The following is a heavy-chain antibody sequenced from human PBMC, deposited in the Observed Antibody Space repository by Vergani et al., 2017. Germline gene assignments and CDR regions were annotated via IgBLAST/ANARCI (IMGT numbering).Heavy chain of an antibody. CDR1: GGSLSSYY. J-gene: IGHJ5*02. D-gene: IGHD6-19*01. V-gene: IGHV4-59*01. Sequence: QVQLPESGPGLVKPSETLSLTCTVSGGSLSSYYWSWIRQPPGKGLEWIGYIYYSGSTNYNPSLKSRVTISVDTSKNQFSLKLSSVTAADTAVYYCARGPAVAGFGWFDPWGQGTLVTVSS. CDR3: ARGPAVAGFGWFDP. CDR2: IYYSGST.